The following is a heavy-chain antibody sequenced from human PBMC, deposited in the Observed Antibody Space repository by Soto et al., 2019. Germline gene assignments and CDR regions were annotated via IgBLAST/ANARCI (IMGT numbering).Heavy chain of an antibody. Sequence: QVQLVQSGAEVKKPGSSVKVSCKASGGTFSSYAISWVRQAPGQGLEWMGGIIPIFGTANYAQKFQGRVTNAADESTSSAYMELRRLRSEDTAVYYCARVGRQHIAPYYFDYWGQGTLVTVSS. CDR1: GGTFSSYA. D-gene: IGHD2-21*01. J-gene: IGHJ4*02. V-gene: IGHV1-69*19. CDR2: IIPIFGTA. CDR3: ARVGRQHIAPYYFDY.